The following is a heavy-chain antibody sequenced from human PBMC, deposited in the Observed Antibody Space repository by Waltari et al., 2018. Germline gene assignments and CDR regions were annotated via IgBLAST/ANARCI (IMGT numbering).Heavy chain of an antibody. D-gene: IGHD4-17*01. CDR1: GFIFSIYA. CDR2: ISYDGRNK. J-gene: IGHJ5*02. Sequence: QVQLVESGGGVVQPGGSMTLSCAASGFIFSIYAIPWVRQAPGKGLEWVAVISYDGRNKYYADSVKGRFTISRDNSKNTLDLQMSSLRAEDTAVYYCARDQNGDYGSNWLHPWGQGTLVTVSS. V-gene: IGHV3-30*04. CDR3: ARDQNGDYGSNWLHP.